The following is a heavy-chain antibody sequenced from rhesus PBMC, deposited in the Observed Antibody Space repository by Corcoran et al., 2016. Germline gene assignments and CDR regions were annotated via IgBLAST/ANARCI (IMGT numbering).Heavy chain of an antibody. CDR2: IYGISTST. CDR1: GGSISDSYR. J-gene: IGHJ4*01. CDR3: ARRSWNNVDY. V-gene: IGHV4S10*01. D-gene: IGHD1-20*01. Sequence: QVQLQESGPGVVKPSETLSLTCAVSGGSISDSYRWSWIRQPPGKGLEWIGYIYGISTSTNYNPSLKSRVTISKDTSKNQLSLKLSSVTAADTAVYYCARRSWNNVDYWGQGVLVTVSS.